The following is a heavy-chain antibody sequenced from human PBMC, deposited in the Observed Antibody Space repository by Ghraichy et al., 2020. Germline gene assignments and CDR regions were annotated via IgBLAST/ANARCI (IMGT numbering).Heavy chain of an antibody. J-gene: IGHJ6*02. V-gene: IGHV3-23*01. CDR3: AIENIAAATQGYYYGMDV. CDR2: ISGSGGST. Sequence: GGSLRLSCAASGFTFSSYAMSWVRQAPGKGLEWVSAISGSGGSTYYADSVKGRFTISRDNSKNTLYLQMNSLRAEDTAVYYCAIENIAAATQGYYYGMDVWGQGTTVTVSS. CDR1: GFTFSSYA. D-gene: IGHD6-13*01.